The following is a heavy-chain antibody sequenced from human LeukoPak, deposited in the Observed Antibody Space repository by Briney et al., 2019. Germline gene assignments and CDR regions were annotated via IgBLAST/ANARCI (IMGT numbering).Heavy chain of an antibody. D-gene: IGHD1-14*01. V-gene: IGHV1-46*01. Sequence: ASVKVSCKSSGYTFTRHYLHWVRQAPGQGLEWVGLINPTGTSSWSAQKFQGRVTLTRDMSTSTDYMELSSLRSEDTAVYYCARRAGIYSHPYDYWGQGTLVTVSS. J-gene: IGHJ4*02. CDR2: INPTGTSS. CDR1: GYTFTRHY. CDR3: ARRAGIYSHPYDY.